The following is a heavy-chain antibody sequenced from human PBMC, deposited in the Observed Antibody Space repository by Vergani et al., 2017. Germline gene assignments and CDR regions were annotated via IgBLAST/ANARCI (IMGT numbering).Heavy chain of an antibody. CDR2: IYYSGST. J-gene: IGHJ4*02. V-gene: IGHV4-39*01. Sequence: QLQLQESGPGLVKPSETLSPTCTVSGGSISSSSYYWGWSRQPPGKGLEWIGSIYYSGSTYYNPSLKSRVTISVDTSKNQFSMKLSSVTAADTAVYYCAGYSWSTYYFDYWGQGTLVTVSS. CDR1: GGSISSSSYY. CDR3: AGYSWSTYYFDY. D-gene: IGHD1-26*01.